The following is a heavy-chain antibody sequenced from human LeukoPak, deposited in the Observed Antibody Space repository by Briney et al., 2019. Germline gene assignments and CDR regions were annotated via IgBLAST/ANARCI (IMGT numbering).Heavy chain of an antibody. V-gene: IGHV3-11*04. CDR1: GFTFSDYY. D-gene: IGHD2-21*01. J-gene: IGHJ4*02. CDR2: ISNSGTTR. Sequence: PGGSLRLSCAASGFTFSDYYMSWIRQAPGRGLEWVSYISNSGTTRYYADSVKGRFTISRDNAKNSLYLQMNSLRAEDTAVYYCAKPFRPCGGDCYYYFDYWGQGTLVTVSS. CDR3: AKPFRPCGGDCYYYFDY.